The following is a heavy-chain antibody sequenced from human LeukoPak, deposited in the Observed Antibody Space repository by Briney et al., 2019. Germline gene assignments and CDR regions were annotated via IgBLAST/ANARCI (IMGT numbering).Heavy chain of an antibody. CDR2: VFYSGST. D-gene: IGHD5-18*01. J-gene: IGHJ2*01. CDR1: GDSIRSSY. Sequence: SETLSLTCTVSGDSIRSSYWSWIRQPPGEGLEWIGDVFYSGSTENYTSLKSRVNMSLDTSENQFSLNLSPVTAADTAVYYCARHSYGSYWYFDLWGRGTLVTVSS. V-gene: IGHV4-59*01. CDR3: ARHSYGSYWYFDL.